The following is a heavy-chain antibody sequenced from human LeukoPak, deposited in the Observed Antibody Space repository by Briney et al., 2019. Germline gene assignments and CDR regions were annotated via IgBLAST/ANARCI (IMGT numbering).Heavy chain of an antibody. V-gene: IGHV3-21*01. J-gene: IGHJ4*02. CDR1: GFTFSSYS. CDR2: ISSSSSYI. D-gene: IGHD3-22*01. Sequence: GGSLRLSCAASGFTFSSYSMNWVRQAPGKGLEWVSSISSSSSYIYYADSVKGRFTISRDNSKNTLYLQMNSLRAEDTAVYYCAREDNYYDSSGYCCFAGVPPDYWGQGTLVTVSS. CDR3: AREDNYYDSSGYCCFAGVPPDY.